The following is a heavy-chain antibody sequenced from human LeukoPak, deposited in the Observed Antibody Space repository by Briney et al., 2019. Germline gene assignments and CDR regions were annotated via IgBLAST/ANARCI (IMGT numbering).Heavy chain of an antibody. Sequence: GGSPRLSCAASGFTFSSYSMNWVRQAPGKGLEWVSSISSSSSYIYYADSVKGRFTISRDNAKNSLYLQMNSLRAEDTAVYYCARSSRSSRRFDPWGQGTLVTVSS. D-gene: IGHD6-13*01. J-gene: IGHJ5*02. V-gene: IGHV3-21*01. CDR2: ISSSSSYI. CDR3: ARSSRSSRRFDP. CDR1: GFTFSSYS.